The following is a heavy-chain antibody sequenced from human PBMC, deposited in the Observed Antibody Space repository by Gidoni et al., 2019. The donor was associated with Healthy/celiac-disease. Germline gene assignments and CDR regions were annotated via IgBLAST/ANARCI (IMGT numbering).Heavy chain of an antibody. V-gene: IGHV3-30*18. CDR2: ISYDGSNK. D-gene: IGHD4-17*01. Sequence: QVQLVESGGGVVQPGRSLRLSCAASGFTFSSYGMHWVRQAPGKGLEWVAVISYDGSNKYYADSVKGRFTISRDNSKNTLYLQMNSLRAEDTAVYYCAKDRLGADYGGTFDYWGQGTLVTVSS. CDR1: GFTFSSYG. CDR3: AKDRLGADYGGTFDY. J-gene: IGHJ4*02.